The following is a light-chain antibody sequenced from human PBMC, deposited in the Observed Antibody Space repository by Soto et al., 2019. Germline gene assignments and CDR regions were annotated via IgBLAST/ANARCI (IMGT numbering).Light chain of an antibody. J-gene: IGKJ1*01. CDR2: KAS. CDR1: QSISDL. CDR3: QPYNGHWT. V-gene: IGKV1-5*03. Sequence: DIQMTQSPSTLSASVGDRVTITCRASQSISDLLAWYQQKPGKAPKLLIYKASSLKSGVPSRFSGSGSGTEYTLTISSLQPDDFASYYCQPYNGHWTFGQGTKVEIK.